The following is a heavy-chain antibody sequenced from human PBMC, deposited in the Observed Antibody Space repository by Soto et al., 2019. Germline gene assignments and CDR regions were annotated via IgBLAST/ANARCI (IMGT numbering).Heavy chain of an antibody. CDR3: ARDRVESGYTDYFQN. CDR1: GFTVSSNY. J-gene: IGHJ1*01. V-gene: IGHV3-53*01. Sequence: EVQLVESGGGLIQPGGSLRLSCAASGFTVSSNYMSGVRQAPGKGLEWVSVIYSDGSTYYADSVKGRFTISRDNSKNKLYRQMNRLRAEDTAVYYCARDRVESGYTDYFQNWGQRTLVTVSS. CDR2: IYSDGST. D-gene: IGHD3-22*01.